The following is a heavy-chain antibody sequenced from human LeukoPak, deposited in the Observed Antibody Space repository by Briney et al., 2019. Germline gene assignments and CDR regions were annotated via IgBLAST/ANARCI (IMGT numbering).Heavy chain of an antibody. J-gene: IGHJ4*02. V-gene: IGHV1-2*06. CDR2: INPNSGGT. Sequence: GASVKVSCKASGYTFTGYYMHWVRQAPGQGLEWMGRINPNSGGTNYAQKFQGRVTVTRDTSISTAYMELSRLRSDDTAVYYCASTDRYSSSSEIFDYWGQGTLVTVSS. CDR1: GYTFTGYY. CDR3: ASTDRYSSSSEIFDY. D-gene: IGHD6-6*01.